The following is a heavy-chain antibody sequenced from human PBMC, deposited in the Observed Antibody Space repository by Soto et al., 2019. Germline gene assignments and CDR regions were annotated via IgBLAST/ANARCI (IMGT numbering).Heavy chain of an antibody. J-gene: IGHJ6*03. D-gene: IGHD4-17*01. V-gene: IGHV3-23*01. CDR1: GFTFSSYS. Sequence: GGSLRLSCAASGFTFSSYSMSWVRQAPGKGLEWVSAIRGSGGSTYYADSVKGRFTISRDNSKNTLYLQMNSLRAEDTAVYYCAKDATTVTRSDYYYHMAVWGKGTTVTVSS. CDR3: AKDATTVTRSDYYYHMAV. CDR2: IRGSGGST.